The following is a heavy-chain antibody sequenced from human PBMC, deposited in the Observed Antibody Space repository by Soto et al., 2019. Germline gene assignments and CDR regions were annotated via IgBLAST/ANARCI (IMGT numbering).Heavy chain of an antibody. Sequence: APVKVSCKASGYTFTGHYIHWVRQAPEQGPEWMGEIGPESGATRYAQRFQGRVTMTRDMSITTVYMELNNLRPDDTAVYYCGRGRSGQIVVFHRGQGTPVTVSS. CDR1: GYTFTGHY. CDR2: IGPESGAT. J-gene: IGHJ4*02. CDR3: GRGRSGQIVVFH. V-gene: IGHV1-2*02. D-gene: IGHD5-12*01.